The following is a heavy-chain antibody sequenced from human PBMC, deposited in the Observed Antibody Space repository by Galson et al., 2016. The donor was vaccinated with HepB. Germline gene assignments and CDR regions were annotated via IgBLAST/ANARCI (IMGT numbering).Heavy chain of an antibody. Sequence: AADSMDGRRKFYSDSVKGRFTISRDNSNNMLFLQMDNLRPDDTAVYYCAKRHEYCPPVGCSVDYWGQGTLVSVSS. CDR2: DSMDGRRK. D-gene: IGHD2/OR15-2a*01. CDR3: AKRHEYCPPVGCSVDY. V-gene: IGHV3-30*18. J-gene: IGHJ4*02.